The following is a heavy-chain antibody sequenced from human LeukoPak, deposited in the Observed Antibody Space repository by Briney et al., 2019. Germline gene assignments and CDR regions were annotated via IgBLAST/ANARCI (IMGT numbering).Heavy chain of an antibody. CDR1: GFTFSSYA. J-gene: IGHJ4*02. D-gene: IGHD6-13*01. Sequence: PGGSLRLSCAASGFTFSSYAMSWVRQAPGKGLEWVSAISGSGGSIYYADSVKGRFTISRDNAKNSLYLQMNSLRAEDTAVYYCARDGFDSSSWYGGGRVDYWGQGTLVTVSS. CDR3: ARDGFDSSSWYGGGRVDY. CDR2: ISGSGGSI. V-gene: IGHV3-23*01.